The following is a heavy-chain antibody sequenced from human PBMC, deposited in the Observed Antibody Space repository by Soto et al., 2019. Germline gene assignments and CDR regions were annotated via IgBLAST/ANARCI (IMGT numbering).Heavy chain of an antibody. CDR3: ARDLYYYDSSGYYHPVWYFDY. J-gene: IGHJ4*02. CDR2: IYYSGST. D-gene: IGHD3-22*01. V-gene: IGHV4-59*01. Sequence: SETLSLTCTVSGGSISSYYWSWIRQPPGKXLEWIGYIYYSGSTNYNPSLKSRVTISVDTSKNQFSLKLSSVTAADTAVYYCARDLYYYDSSGYYHPVWYFDYWGQETLVTVSS. CDR1: GGSISSYY.